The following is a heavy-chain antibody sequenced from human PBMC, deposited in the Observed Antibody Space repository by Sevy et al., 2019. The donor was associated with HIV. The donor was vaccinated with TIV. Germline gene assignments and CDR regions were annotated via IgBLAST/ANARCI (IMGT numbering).Heavy chain of an antibody. CDR1: GFTFSDYA. V-gene: IGHV3-23*01. CDR2: LLGGGHGA. J-gene: IGHJ4*02. CDR3: AKMEGRLVSGYYLDY. Sequence: GGSLRLSCVASGFTFSDYAMSWVRQAPGKGLEWVSSLLGGGHGANYADSVKGRFIISRDNSRNTLSLQLNSLRAEDAAVYYCAKMEGRLVSGYYLDYWGQGILVTVSS. D-gene: IGHD6-19*01.